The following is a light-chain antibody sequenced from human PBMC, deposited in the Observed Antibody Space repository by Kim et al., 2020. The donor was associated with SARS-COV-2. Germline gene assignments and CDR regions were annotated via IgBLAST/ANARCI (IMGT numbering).Light chain of an antibody. Sequence: SPVRTARITGFGDTFPRKKTYWYHLKTGQAPLLVIYKDNERPSGIPGRFSGSSSGTTVTLTISGVQAEDDADYYCQSADGSGTYVFGTGTKVTVL. V-gene: IGLV3-25*03. CDR2: KDN. J-gene: IGLJ1*01. CDR3: QSADGSGTYV. CDR1: TFPRKK.